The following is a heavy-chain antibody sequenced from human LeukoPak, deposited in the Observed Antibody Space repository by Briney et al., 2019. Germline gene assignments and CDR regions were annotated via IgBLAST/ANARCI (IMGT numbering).Heavy chain of an antibody. CDR3: ARVVSSSSWYEYGPNWFDP. D-gene: IGHD6-13*01. V-gene: IGHV1-18*01. J-gene: IGHJ5*02. CDR2: ISAYNGNT. CDR1: GYTFTSYG. Sequence: ASVKVSCKASGYTFTSYGISWVRQAPGQGLEWMGWISAYNGNTNYAQKLQGRVTLTTDTSTSTGYMELRSLRSDDTAVYYCARVVSSSSWYEYGPNWFDPWGQGNLVTVSS.